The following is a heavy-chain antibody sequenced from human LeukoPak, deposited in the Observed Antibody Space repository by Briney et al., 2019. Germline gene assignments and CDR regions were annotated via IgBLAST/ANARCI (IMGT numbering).Heavy chain of an antibody. D-gene: IGHD2-2*01. Sequence: GGSLRLSCEGSGFTFSNYWMSWVRQAPGKGLEWVANIQQHGSETYYGDSVKGRFTISRDNAKNSLYLQMNSLRAEDTAVYYCATYSSSNGREFQYWGQGALVTVSS. CDR2: IQQHGSET. J-gene: IGHJ1*01. CDR1: GFTFSNYW. CDR3: ATYSSSNGREFQY. V-gene: IGHV3-7*01.